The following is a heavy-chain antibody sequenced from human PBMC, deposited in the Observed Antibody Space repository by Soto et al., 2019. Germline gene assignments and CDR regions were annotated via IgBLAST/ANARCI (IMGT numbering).Heavy chain of an antibody. V-gene: IGHV3-48*02. J-gene: IGHJ4*02. CDR2: ISGRSNTI. Sequence: EVQLVESGGGLVQPGGSLRLSCAASGFTFKTFVMNWVRQAPGKGLEWVSYISGRSNTINFADSVRGRFTISRDNAKTSMYLQMNSLRDEDTAVYYCVRGTGVMTAFAYFDYWGQGTLVTVSS. CDR1: GFTFKTFV. D-gene: IGHD2-21*02. CDR3: VRGTGVMTAFAYFDY.